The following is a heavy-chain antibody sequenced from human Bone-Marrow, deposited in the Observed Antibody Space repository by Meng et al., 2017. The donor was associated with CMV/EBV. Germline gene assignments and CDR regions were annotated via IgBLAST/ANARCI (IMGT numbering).Heavy chain of an antibody. CDR3: AREGIETTFDY. Sequence: GESLKISCAASGFTFSSYSMNWVRQAPGKGLEWFSSISSSSSYIYYADSVKGRFTISRDNAKNSLYLQMNSLRAEDTAVYYCAREGIETTFDYWGQGTLVTVSS. D-gene: IGHD1-7*01. CDR1: GFTFSSYS. V-gene: IGHV3-21*01. CDR2: ISSSSSYI. J-gene: IGHJ4*02.